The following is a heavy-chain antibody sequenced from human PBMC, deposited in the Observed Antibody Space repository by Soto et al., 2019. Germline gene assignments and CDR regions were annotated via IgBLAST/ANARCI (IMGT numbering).Heavy chain of an antibody. CDR2: ILVGGST. Sequence: EVPMLESGGGLVQPGGSLRLSCAASGFTCSSYDMSWVRQAPGKGLEWVSTILVGGSTHYPDSVKGRFTISRDYSKNTLFLQMNSLTAGDTAVYYCAKATATGGGAFDICGQGTMVTVSS. CDR1: GFTCSSYD. CDR3: AKATATGGGAFDI. V-gene: IGHV3-23*01. D-gene: IGHD2-8*02. J-gene: IGHJ3*02.